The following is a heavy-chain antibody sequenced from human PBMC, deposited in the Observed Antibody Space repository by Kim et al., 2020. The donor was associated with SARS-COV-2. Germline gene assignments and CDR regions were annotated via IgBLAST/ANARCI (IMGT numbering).Heavy chain of an antibody. J-gene: IGHJ4*02. CDR2: INAGNGNT. CDR1: GYTFTSYA. V-gene: IGHV1-3*01. D-gene: IGHD3-22*01. CDR3: ARSGYYYDSSGYYRFDY. Sequence: ASVKVSCKASGYTFTSYAMHWVRQAPGQRLEWMGWINAGNGNTKYSQKFQGRVTITRDTSASTAYMELSSLRSEDTAVYYCARSGYYYDSSGYYRFDYWGQGTLVTVSS.